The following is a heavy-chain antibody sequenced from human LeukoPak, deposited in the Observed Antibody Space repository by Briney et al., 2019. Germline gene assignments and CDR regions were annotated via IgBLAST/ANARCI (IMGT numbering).Heavy chain of an antibody. V-gene: IGHV1-18*01. Sequence: ASVKVSCKASGYTFTSYGISWVRQAPGQGLEWMGWISAYNGNTNYAQKLQGRVTMTTDTSTSTAYMELRSLRSDDTAVYYCARAHLVTRPQYYFDYWGQGTLVTVSS. D-gene: IGHD2-21*02. CDR1: GYTFTSYG. CDR3: ARAHLVTRPQYYFDY. CDR2: ISAYNGNT. J-gene: IGHJ4*02.